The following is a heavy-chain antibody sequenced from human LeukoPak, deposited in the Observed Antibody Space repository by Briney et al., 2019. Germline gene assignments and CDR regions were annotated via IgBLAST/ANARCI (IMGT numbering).Heavy chain of an antibody. V-gene: IGHV4-31*03. D-gene: IGHD5-24*01. CDR3: ARDKVEMATIYFDY. Sequence: SQTLSLTCTVSGGSISSGGYYWSWIRQHPGKGLEWIGYIYYSGSTYYNPSLKSRVTISVDTSKNQFSLKLSSVTAADTAVYYCARDKVEMATIYFDYWGQGTLVTVSS. CDR1: GGSISSGGYY. CDR2: IYYSGST. J-gene: IGHJ4*02.